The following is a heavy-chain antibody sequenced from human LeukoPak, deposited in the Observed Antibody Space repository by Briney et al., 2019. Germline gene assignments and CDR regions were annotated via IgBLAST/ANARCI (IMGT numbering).Heavy chain of an antibody. D-gene: IGHD6-19*01. V-gene: IGHV3-48*03. J-gene: IGHJ3*02. CDR3: ARDSVAGSQDAFDI. CDR1: GFTFSSYE. CDR2: ITSSGNTI. Sequence: GSLRLSCAASGFTFSSYEMNWVRQAPGKGLEWVSYITSSGNTIYYADSVKGRFTISRDNAKNSLYLQMNSLRAEDTAIYYCARDSVAGSQDAFDIWGQGTMVTVSS.